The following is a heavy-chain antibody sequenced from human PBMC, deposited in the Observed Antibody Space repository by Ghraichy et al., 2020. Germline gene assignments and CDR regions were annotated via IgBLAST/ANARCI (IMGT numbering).Heavy chain of an antibody. J-gene: IGHJ4*02. D-gene: IGHD5-18*01. V-gene: IGHV4-39*01. CDR2: FYYSGDT. CDR1: GGSISSSSYY. Sequence: SETLSLTCTVSGGSISSSSYYWGWVRQPPGKGLEWIGSFYYSGDTYYNPSLKSRLTVSVDTSKNQLSLNLTSVTAADASVYYCARHGAYRFDYWGQGTLVTVSS. CDR3: ARHGAYRFDY.